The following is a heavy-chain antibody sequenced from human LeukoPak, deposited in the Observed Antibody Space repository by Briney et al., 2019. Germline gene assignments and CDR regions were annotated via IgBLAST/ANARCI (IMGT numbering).Heavy chain of an antibody. V-gene: IGHV3-21*01. D-gene: IGHD3-22*01. CDR1: GFTFSSYS. CDR3: AREPTYYYDSSGYPFDY. Sequence: GGSLRLSCAASGFTFSSYSMNWVRQARGKGLEWVSSISSSSSYIYYADSVKGRFTISRDNAKNSLYLQMNSLRAEDTAVYYCAREPTYYYDSSGYPFDYWGQGTLVTVSS. CDR2: ISSSSSYI. J-gene: IGHJ4*02.